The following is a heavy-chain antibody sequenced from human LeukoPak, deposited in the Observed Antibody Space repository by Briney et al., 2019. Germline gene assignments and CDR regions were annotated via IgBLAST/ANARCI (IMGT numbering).Heavy chain of an antibody. Sequence: PGGSLRLSCAASGFTFSSYAMSWVRQAPGKGLEWVSAIGGSGSRRYHADSVKGRSTISRDNSRNTLYLQMNSLRAEDTAVYYCARAYADSGDYEAYWGQGTLVTVSS. CDR3: ARAYADSGDYEAY. CDR1: GFTFSSYA. CDR2: IGGSGSRR. J-gene: IGHJ4*02. D-gene: IGHD4-17*01. V-gene: IGHV3-23*01.